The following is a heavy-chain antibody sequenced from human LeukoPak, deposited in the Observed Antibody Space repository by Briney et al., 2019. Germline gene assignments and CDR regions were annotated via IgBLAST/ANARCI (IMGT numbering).Heavy chain of an antibody. J-gene: IGHJ4*02. V-gene: IGHV4-61*02. D-gene: IGHD3-16*02. Sequence: PSETLSLTCTVSGGSINSGSYYWSWIRQPAGKGLEWIGRMHTRGSTNYSPSLKSRVTISVDTSKNQFSLRLNSVTAADTAVYYCARASLSNDYVWGSYRYSWDYWGQGTLVTVSS. CDR3: ARASLSNDYVWGSYRYSWDY. CDR2: MHTRGST. CDR1: GGSINSGSYY.